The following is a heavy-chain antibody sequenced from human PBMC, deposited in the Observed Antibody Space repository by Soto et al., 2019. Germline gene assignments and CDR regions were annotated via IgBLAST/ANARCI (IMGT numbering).Heavy chain of an antibody. Sequence: SETLYLTCTVSGGSISSSSYYWGWIRQPPGKGLEWIGSIYYRGNTYYNPSLKSRVTISVDTSKNQFSLKLGSVTAADTAVYYCARRWGTTFDYWGQGTLVTVSS. V-gene: IGHV4-39*01. J-gene: IGHJ4*02. D-gene: IGHD3-16*01. CDR2: IYYRGNT. CDR1: GGSISSSSYY. CDR3: ARRWGTTFDY.